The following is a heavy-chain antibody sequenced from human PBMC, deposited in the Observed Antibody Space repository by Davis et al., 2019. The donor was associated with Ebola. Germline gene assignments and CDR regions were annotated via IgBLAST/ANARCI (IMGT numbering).Heavy chain of an antibody. CDR2: INPNSGGT. V-gene: IGHV1-2*02. J-gene: IGHJ4*02. CDR3: ARASSKGYSYGLFDY. D-gene: IGHD5-18*01. CDR1: GYTLTELS. Sequence: ASVKVSCKVSGYTLTELSMHWVRQAPGQGLEWMGWINPNSGGTNYAQKFQGRVTMTRDTSISTAYMELSRLRSDDTAVYYCARASSKGYSYGLFDYWGQGTLVTVSS.